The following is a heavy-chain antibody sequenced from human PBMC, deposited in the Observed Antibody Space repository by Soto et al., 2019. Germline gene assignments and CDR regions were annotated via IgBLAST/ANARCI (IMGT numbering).Heavy chain of an antibody. CDR3: AKDTTRAVAVAGAFDI. Sequence: EVQLVESGGGLVQPGRSLRLSCAASGFTFDDYAMHWVRQAPGKGLEWVSGISWNSGSIGYADSVKGRFTISRDNAKNSLYLQMNSLRAEDTALYYCAKDTTRAVAVAGAFDIWGQGTMVTVSS. CDR2: ISWNSGSI. CDR1: GFTFDDYA. V-gene: IGHV3-9*01. D-gene: IGHD6-19*01. J-gene: IGHJ3*02.